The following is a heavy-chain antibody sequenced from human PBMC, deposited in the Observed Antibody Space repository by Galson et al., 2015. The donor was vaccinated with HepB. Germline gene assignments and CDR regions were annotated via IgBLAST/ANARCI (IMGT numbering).Heavy chain of an antibody. CDR2: ISDSGNT. V-gene: IGHV4-59*01. CDR1: GGSINYYY. CDR3: ARQSREYSSGWYVGSFNYMDV. Sequence: SETLSLTCTVSGGSINYYYWSWIRQSPGRGLEWIGYISDSGNTNYHPSLKSRVTISLDTSKTQFSLRLNSVTAADTAVYYCARQSREYSSGWYVGSFNYMDVWGKGSTVTVSS. J-gene: IGHJ6*03. D-gene: IGHD6-19*01.